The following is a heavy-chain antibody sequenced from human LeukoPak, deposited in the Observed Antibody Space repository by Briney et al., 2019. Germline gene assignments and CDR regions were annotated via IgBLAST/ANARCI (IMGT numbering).Heavy chain of an antibody. D-gene: IGHD6-13*01. CDR1: GGSIGRGNW. Sequence: SGTLSLTCAVSGGSIGRGNWWSWVRQPPGKGPEWIGEIYHSGSTNYNPSLKSRVTISVDTSKNQFSLKLSSVTAADTAVYYCAKKAAASAADYWGQGTLVTVSS. CDR2: IYHSGST. J-gene: IGHJ4*02. CDR3: AKKAAASAADY. V-gene: IGHV4-4*02.